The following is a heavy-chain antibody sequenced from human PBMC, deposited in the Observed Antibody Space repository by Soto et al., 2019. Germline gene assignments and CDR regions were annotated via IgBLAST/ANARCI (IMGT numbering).Heavy chain of an antibody. J-gene: IGHJ6*02. CDR2: ISYDGSNK. V-gene: IGHV3-30*18. D-gene: IGHD2-15*01. CDR1: GFTFSSYG. CDR3: AKARGYCSGGSCTSYGMDV. Sequence: GGPLRLSCAASGFTFSSYGMHWARQAPGQGLERGAVISYDGSNKYYADSVKGRFTISRDNSKNTPDLQMNSLRAEDTAVYYCAKARGYCSGGSCTSYGMDVWGQGTTVTVSS.